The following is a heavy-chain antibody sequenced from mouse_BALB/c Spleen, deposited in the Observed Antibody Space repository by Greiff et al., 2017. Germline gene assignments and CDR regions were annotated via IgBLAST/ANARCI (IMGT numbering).Heavy chain of an antibody. CDR3: TRWDGYYDY. CDR1: GYTFTSYW. J-gene: IGHJ2*01. D-gene: IGHD2-3*01. CDR2: IDPCDSYT. V-gene: IGHV1S127*01. Sequence: VQLQQSGPELEKPGASVKMSCKASGYTFTSYWMHWVKQRPGQGLEWIGVIDPCDSYTSYNQKFKGKATLTVDTSSSTAYMQLSSLTSEDSAVYYCTRWDGYYDYWGQGTTLTVS.